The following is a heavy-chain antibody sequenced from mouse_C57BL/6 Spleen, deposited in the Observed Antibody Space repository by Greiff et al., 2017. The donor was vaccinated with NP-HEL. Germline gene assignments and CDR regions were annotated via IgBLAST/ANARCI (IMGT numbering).Heavy chain of an antibody. Sequence: EVQRVESEGGLVQPGSSMKLSCTASGFTFSDYYMAWVRQVPEKGLEWVANINYDGSSTYYLDSLKSRFIISRDNAKNILYLQMSSLKSEDTATYYCARAPHYYYGSSYWYFDVWGTGTTVTVSS. CDR3: ARAPHYYYGSSYWYFDV. V-gene: IGHV5-16*01. J-gene: IGHJ1*03. CDR1: GFTFSDYY. D-gene: IGHD1-1*01. CDR2: INYDGSST.